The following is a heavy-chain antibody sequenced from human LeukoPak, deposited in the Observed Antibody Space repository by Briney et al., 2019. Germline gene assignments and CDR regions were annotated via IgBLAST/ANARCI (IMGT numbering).Heavy chain of an antibody. CDR3: ARQEIVVVPANSDY. Sequence: PSETLSLTCTVSGYSISTGYYWDWIRQPPGKGLEWIGTFYHGGSTYYNPSLKSRVTISVDTSKNQFSLKLSSVTAADTAVYYCARQEIVVVPANSDYWGQGTLVTVSS. CDR2: FYHGGST. CDR1: GYSISTGYY. V-gene: IGHV4-38-2*02. D-gene: IGHD2-2*01. J-gene: IGHJ4*02.